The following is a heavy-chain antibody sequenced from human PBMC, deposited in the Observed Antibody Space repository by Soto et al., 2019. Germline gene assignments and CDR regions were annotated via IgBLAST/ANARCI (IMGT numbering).Heavy chain of an antibody. J-gene: IGHJ5*02. CDR3: ARRGGFGFNWFDP. Sequence: SETLSLTSAVYGGSFSGYYWSWIRQPPGKGLEWIGEINHSGSTNYNPSLKSRVTISVDTSKNQFSLKLSSVTAADTAVYYCARRGGFGFNWFDPWGQGTLVTVSS. D-gene: IGHD3-10*01. CDR2: INHSGST. V-gene: IGHV4-34*01. CDR1: GGSFSGYY.